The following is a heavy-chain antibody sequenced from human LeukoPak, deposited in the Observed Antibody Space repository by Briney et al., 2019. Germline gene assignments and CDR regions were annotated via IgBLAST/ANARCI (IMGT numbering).Heavy chain of an antibody. Sequence: GGSLRLSCAASGFTFSSYWMHWVRQAPGKGLVWVSRINSDGSSTSHADSVKGRFTISRDNAKNTLYLQMNSLRAEDTAVYYCAREVGATSGHYFDYWGQGTLVTVSS. J-gene: IGHJ4*02. CDR1: GFTFSSYW. CDR3: AREVGATSGHYFDY. CDR2: INSDGSST. D-gene: IGHD1-26*01. V-gene: IGHV3-74*01.